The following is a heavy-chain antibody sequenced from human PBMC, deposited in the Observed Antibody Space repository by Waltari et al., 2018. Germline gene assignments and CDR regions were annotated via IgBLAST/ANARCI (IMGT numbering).Heavy chain of an antibody. CDR1: RGSIRSHY. V-gene: IGHV4-59*11. D-gene: IGHD2-2*01. Sequence: QVQLQESGPGQVKPSETLSLTCVVSRGSIRSHYWSWIRRPPGKGLEWIGYIYYNGATNDNPSLMSRVTRSVDTAKNHFSLKLTSVTAADTAVYYCARDRVVPADEPDYYGLDVWGQGTTVTVSS. J-gene: IGHJ6*02. CDR3: ARDRVVPADEPDYYGLDV. CDR2: IYYNGAT.